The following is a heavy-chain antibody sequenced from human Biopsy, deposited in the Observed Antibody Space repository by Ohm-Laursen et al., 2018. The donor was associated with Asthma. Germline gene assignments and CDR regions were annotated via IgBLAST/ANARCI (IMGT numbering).Heavy chain of an antibody. D-gene: IGHD3-3*02. CDR2: IKHDGSEK. CDR1: GFTFGDYW. J-gene: IGHJ1*01. V-gene: IGHV3-7*01. CDR3: ARTFHFWSPYHAEHYQI. Sequence: SLRLSCAASGFTFGDYWMSWVRQVPGKGLEWVANIKHDGSEKNHVDSLKGRFTISRDNAKNSLYLQMNSLRAEDTAVYYCARTFHFWSPYHAEHYQIWGQGTLVTVSS.